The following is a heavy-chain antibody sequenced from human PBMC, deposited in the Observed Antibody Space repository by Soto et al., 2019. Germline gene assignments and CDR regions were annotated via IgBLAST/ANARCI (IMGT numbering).Heavy chain of an antibody. V-gene: IGHV3-74*01. Sequence: LRLSCPASGFTSSNFWLHSVRQAPGKGLVWVSHINSDGSDSTHADSVKARFTISRDNAKNTLYLQMNSLRAEDTAVYFCVRDDPGLGMDNWGLGTLLTVSS. D-gene: IGHD2-2*03. CDR3: VRDDPGLGMDN. J-gene: IGHJ4*02. CDR2: INSDGSDS. CDR1: GFTSSNFW.